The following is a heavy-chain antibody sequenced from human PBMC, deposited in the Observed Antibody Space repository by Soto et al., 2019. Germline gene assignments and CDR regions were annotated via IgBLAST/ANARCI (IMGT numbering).Heavy chain of an antibody. J-gene: IGHJ4*02. Sequence: HPGGSLRLSCAASGFTVSSNYMSWVRQAPGKGLEWVSVIYSGGSTYYADSVKGRFTISRDNSKNTLYLQMNSLRAEDTAVYYCAGDNATPDFWSGYYFDYWGQGTLVTVSS. CDR1: GFTVSSNY. D-gene: IGHD3-3*01. CDR2: IYSGGST. CDR3: AGDNATPDFWSGYYFDY. V-gene: IGHV3-66*01.